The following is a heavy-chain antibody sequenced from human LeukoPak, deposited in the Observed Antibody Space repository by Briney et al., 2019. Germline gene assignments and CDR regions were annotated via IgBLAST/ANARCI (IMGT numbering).Heavy chain of an antibody. V-gene: IGHV3-23*01. CDR1: GFTFSSYA. J-gene: IGHJ4*02. CDR2: ISGSGGST. CDR3: AKGGWELLTFDC. Sequence: GGSLRLSCAASGFTFSSYAMSWVRQAPGKGLEWASAISGSGGSTYYADSVKSRFTISRDNSKNTLYLQMNSLRAEDTAVYYCAKGGWELLTFDCWGQGTLVTVSS. D-gene: IGHD1-26*01.